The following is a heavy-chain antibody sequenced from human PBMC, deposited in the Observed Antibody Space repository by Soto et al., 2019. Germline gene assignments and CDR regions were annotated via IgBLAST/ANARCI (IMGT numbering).Heavy chain of an antibody. D-gene: IGHD3-3*01. Sequence: QVQLVESGGGVVQPGRSLRLSCAASGFTFSSYGMHWVRQAPGKGLEWVAVISYDGSNKYYADSVKGRFTISRDNSKNTLYLQMNSLRAEDTAVYYCAKEPERFLEWLWTRWEDMDVW. CDR2: ISYDGSNK. J-gene: IGHJ6*01. V-gene: IGHV3-30*18. CDR1: GFTFSSYG. CDR3: AKEPERFLEWLWTRWEDMDV.